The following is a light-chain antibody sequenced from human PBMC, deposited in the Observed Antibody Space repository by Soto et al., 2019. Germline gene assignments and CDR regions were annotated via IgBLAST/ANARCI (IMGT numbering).Light chain of an antibody. CDR1: QSISSW. J-gene: IGKJ1*01. CDR3: QQYNSYSRT. Sequence: DIHMNQSPSTLSSSVRDKITITCRASQSISSWLAWYQQKPGKAPKLLIYDASSLESGVPSRFSGSGSGTEFTLTISSLQPDDFATYYCQQYNSYSRTFGQGTKV. V-gene: IGKV1-5*01. CDR2: DAS.